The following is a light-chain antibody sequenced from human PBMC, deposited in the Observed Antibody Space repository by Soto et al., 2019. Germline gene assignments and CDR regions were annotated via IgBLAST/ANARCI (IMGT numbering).Light chain of an antibody. CDR3: QQTYSVPAT. J-gene: IGKJ1*01. V-gene: IGKV1-39*01. CDR1: QSIRNY. Sequence: IQMTQSPSSLSASVGDRVTITCRTTQSIRNYLDWYQQKPGKAPKLLIYAASGLQSGVPSRFSASGSGTDFTLTISYLQPEDFAAYYCQQTYSVPATFGQGTKVDIK. CDR2: AAS.